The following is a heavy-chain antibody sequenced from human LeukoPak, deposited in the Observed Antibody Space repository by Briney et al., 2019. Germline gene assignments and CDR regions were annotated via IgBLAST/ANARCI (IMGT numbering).Heavy chain of an antibody. Sequence: ASAKVSCKASGYTFTGYYMHWVRQAPGQGLEWMGWINPNSGGTNYAQKFQGRVTMTRDTSISTVYMELSRLRFDDTAVYYCARDLGSSWNSDYYYYYMDVWGKGTTVTVSS. CDR3: ARDLGSSWNSDYYYYYMDV. D-gene: IGHD6-13*01. J-gene: IGHJ6*03. CDR2: INPNSGGT. V-gene: IGHV1-2*02. CDR1: GYTFTGYY.